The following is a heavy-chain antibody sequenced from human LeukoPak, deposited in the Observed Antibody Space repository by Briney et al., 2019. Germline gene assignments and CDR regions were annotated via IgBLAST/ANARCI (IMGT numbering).Heavy chain of an antibody. CDR2: INPNSGGT. CDR3: ARDAPLYYDSSGLGGDY. D-gene: IGHD3-22*01. Sequence: ASVKVSCKASGYTFTCYYMHWVRQAPGQGLEWMGWINPNSGGTNYAQKFQGRVTMTRDTSISTAYMELSRLRSDDTAVYYCARDAPLYYDSSGLGGDYWGQGTLVTVSS. V-gene: IGHV1-2*02. J-gene: IGHJ4*02. CDR1: GYTFTCYY.